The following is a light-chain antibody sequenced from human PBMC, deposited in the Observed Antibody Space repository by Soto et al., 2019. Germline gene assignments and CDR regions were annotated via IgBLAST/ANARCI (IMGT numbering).Light chain of an antibody. CDR1: QTINNW. CDR3: QQYNSYSTRALT. V-gene: IGKV1-5*03. J-gene: IGKJ2*01. Sequence: DLQMTQSPSTLSASVGDRVTITCRASQTINNWWAWYQQKPGKAPKLLIYKASSLESGVASRFSGSGSGTEFTLTISSLQPEDCATYYCQQYNSYSTRALTFGQGTKLEIK. CDR2: KAS.